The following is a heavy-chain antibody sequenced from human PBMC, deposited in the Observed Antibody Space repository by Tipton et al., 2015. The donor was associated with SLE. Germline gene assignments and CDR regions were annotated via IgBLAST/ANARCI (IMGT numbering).Heavy chain of an antibody. CDR3: ARGGDSTGGFDP. CDR1: GGSISSGSYY. V-gene: IGHV4-61*02. Sequence: TLSLTCTVSGGSISSGSYYWSWIRQPAGKGLEWIGRIYTSGSTNYNPSLKSRVTMSVDTSKNQFSLKLSSVTAADTAVYYCARGGDSTGGFDPWGQGTLVTVSS. CDR2: IYTSGST. J-gene: IGHJ5*02. D-gene: IGHD3-10*01.